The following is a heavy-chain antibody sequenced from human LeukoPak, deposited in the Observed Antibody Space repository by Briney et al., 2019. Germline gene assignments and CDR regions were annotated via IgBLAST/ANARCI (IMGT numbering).Heavy chain of an antibody. J-gene: IGHJ4*02. CDR2: ISGSGGST. CDR3: AKVGSSDY. CDR1: GFTFSRYA. Sequence: GGSLRLSCAASGFTFSRYAMSCVRQAPGKGLEWVSGISGSGGSTDYADSVKGRFTISRDNSKNTLYLQMNSLRAEDTAVYYCAKVGSSDYWGQGTLVTVSS. V-gene: IGHV3-23*01.